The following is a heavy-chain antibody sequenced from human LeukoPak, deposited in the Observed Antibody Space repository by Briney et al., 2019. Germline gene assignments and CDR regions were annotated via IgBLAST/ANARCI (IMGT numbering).Heavy chain of an antibody. D-gene: IGHD4-23*01. CDR1: GVTFSSYG. V-gene: IGHV3-23*01. Sequence: PGGSLRLSCAASGVTFSSYGMSWVRQAPGKGLEWVSSISSTGGTTYYADSVKGRFTISRDNSKNTLYLQMNSLRAEDTAVYYCAKGGYHGNAPGYWGQGTLVTVSS. CDR3: AKGGYHGNAPGY. J-gene: IGHJ4*02. CDR2: ISSTGGTT.